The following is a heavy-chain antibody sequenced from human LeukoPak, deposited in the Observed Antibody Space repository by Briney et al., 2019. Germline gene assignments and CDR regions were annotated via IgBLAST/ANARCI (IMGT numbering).Heavy chain of an antibody. V-gene: IGHV3-23*01. CDR2: IYENGGTT. CDR1: GFTFRSHA. J-gene: IGHJ1*01. CDR3: ARLKYGSPQH. D-gene: IGHD1-26*01. Sequence: GGSLRLSCVGSGFTFRSHAMSWVRQAPEKGLEFVSGIYENGGTTYYADSVKGRFSISRDNSKNTLYLQMNSLRAEDTAVYYCARLKYGSPQHWGQGTLVTVSS.